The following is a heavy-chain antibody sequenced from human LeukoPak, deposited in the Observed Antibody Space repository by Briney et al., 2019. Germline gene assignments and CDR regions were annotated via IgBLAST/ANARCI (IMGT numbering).Heavy chain of an antibody. CDR2: ISGGGPVT. J-gene: IGHJ4*02. CDR3: ARRGSSGWYDY. D-gene: IGHD6-19*01. CDR1: GFTFSSYA. Sequence: GGSLRLSCAASGFTFSSYAMSWVRQAPGKGLECVSAISGGGPVTYYTDSVKGRFTISRDNSKNTLYLEMNSLRAEDTAVYYCARRGSSGWYDYWGQGTQVTVSS. V-gene: IGHV3-23*01.